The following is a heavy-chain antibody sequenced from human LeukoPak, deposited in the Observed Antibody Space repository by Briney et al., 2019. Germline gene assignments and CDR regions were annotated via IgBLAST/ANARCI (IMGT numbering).Heavy chain of an antibody. CDR2: IWYDGSNK. D-gene: IGHD6-13*01. Sequence: GGSLRLSCAASGFTFNSYGMHWVRQAPGKGLEWVAVIWYDGSNKYYADSVKGRFTISRDNSKNTLYLQMNSLRAEDTAVYYCARDSIAAAGQFDYWGQGTLVTVSS. V-gene: IGHV3-33*01. CDR3: ARDSIAAAGQFDY. J-gene: IGHJ4*02. CDR1: GFTFNSYG.